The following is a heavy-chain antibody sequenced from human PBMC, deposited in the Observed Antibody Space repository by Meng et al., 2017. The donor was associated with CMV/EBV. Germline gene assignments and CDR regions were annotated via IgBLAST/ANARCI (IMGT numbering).Heavy chain of an antibody. V-gene: IGHV4-34*01. J-gene: IGHJ5*02. CDR2: SNQSAST. CDR3: ARGRQWLVRGWFDP. Sequence: LLPGGGGRVTRSDTLALTCVLYGGFFSGSHWSRIRHPAGRRLVWIGESNQSASTNYNPSLKRRVTISVDTSKNQFSMKLSSVTAADTAVYYCARGRQWLVRGWFDPWGQGTLVTVSS. CDR1: GGFFSGSH. D-gene: IGHD6-19*01.